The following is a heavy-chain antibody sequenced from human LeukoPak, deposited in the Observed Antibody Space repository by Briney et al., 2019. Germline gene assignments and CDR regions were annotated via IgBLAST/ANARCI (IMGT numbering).Heavy chain of an antibody. D-gene: IGHD1-7*01. V-gene: IGHV4-39*01. Sequence: SETLSLTCTVSGGSISSSSYYWGWTRQPPGKGLEWIGSIYYSGSTYYNPSLKSRVTISVDTSKNQFSLKLSSVTAADTAVYYCARHTPRPGTTGWFDPWGQGTLVTVSS. CDR3: ARHTPRPGTTGWFDP. CDR1: GGSISSSSYY. J-gene: IGHJ5*02. CDR2: IYYSGST.